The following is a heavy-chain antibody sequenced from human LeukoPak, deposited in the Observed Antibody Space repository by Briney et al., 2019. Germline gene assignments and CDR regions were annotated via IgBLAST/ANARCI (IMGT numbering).Heavy chain of an antibody. Sequence: VASVKVSCKASGYIFTDYYMHWVRQAPGQELGWMGRINPNSGGTNYAQKFQGRVTVTRDTSISTAYMELSRLRSDDTAVYYCARVITIFGVVNGYFDYWGQGTLVTVSS. V-gene: IGHV1/OR15-1*04. D-gene: IGHD3-3*01. CDR1: GYIFTDYY. J-gene: IGHJ4*02. CDR2: INPNSGGT. CDR3: ARVITIFGVVNGYFDY.